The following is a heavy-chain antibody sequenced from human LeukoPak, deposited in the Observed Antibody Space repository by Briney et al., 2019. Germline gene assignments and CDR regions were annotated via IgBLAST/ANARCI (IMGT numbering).Heavy chain of an antibody. D-gene: IGHD3-22*01. V-gene: IGHV4-59*01. Sequence: PSETLSLTCTVSGGSINGYYWSWIRQPPGKGLEWIGYIRYSGTTNYGPSLKSRATISVDTSKNQFSLNLISVTAADTAIYYCARVSSGGYFHTYYFDYWGQGTLVTVSS. CDR3: ARVSSGGYFHTYYFDY. J-gene: IGHJ4*02. CDR2: IRYSGTT. CDR1: GGSINGYY.